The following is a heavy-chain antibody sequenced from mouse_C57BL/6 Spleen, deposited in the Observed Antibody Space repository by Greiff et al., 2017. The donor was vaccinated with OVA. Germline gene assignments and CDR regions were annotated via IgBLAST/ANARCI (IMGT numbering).Heavy chain of an antibody. V-gene: IGHV5-4*03. CDR1: GFTFSSYA. CDR2: ISDGGSYT. CDR3: ARRGTTGWYCDV. D-gene: IGHD1-1*01. J-gene: IGHJ1*03. Sequence: VQLVESGGGLVKPGGSLKLSCAASGFTFSSYAMSWVRQTPEKRLEWVATISDGGSYTYYPDNVKGRFTISRDNAKNKLYLQMSHLKSEDTAMYYCARRGTTGWYCDVWGTGTTVTVSS.